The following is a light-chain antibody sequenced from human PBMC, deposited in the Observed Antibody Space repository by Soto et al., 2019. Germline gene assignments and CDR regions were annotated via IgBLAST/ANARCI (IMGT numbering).Light chain of an antibody. CDR2: DAS. V-gene: IGKV1-39*01. CDR1: QNITNF. CDR3: QQSYITPRT. J-gene: IGKJ1*01. Sequence: DIQMTQSPSSLSASVGDRVTITCRASQNITNFLNWYQQKPGKAPKLLIYDASNLYSGVPSRFSGTGSGTHFTLTISSLQPEDFATYYCQQSYITPRTFGQGTKVDIK.